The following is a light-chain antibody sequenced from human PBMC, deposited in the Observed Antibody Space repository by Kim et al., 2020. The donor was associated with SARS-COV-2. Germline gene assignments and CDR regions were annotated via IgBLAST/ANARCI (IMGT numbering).Light chain of an antibody. Sequence: RELATLNGTGNSNNVGIQGAAWLQQEEGHPPKLRSYRNDNRPSGISERLSASRSGNTASLTITGLQREDEAEYYCSAWDSSLSSWVFGGGTKLTVL. J-gene: IGLJ3*02. CDR3: SAWDSSLSSWV. CDR1: SNNVGIQG. CDR2: RND. V-gene: IGLV10-54*01.